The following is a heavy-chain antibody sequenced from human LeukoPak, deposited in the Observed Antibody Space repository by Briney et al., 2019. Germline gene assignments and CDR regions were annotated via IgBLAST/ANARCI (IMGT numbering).Heavy chain of an antibody. CDR3: ARFLYSSGWYSY. J-gene: IGHJ4*02. V-gene: IGHV4-39*01. Sequence: PSETLSLTCTVSGGSISSSSYYWGWIRQPPGKGLEWIGSIYYSGSTYYNPSLKSRVTISVDTSKNQFSLKLSSVTAADTAVYYCARFLYSSGWYSYWGQGTLVTVSS. D-gene: IGHD6-19*01. CDR1: GGSISSSSYY. CDR2: IYYSGST.